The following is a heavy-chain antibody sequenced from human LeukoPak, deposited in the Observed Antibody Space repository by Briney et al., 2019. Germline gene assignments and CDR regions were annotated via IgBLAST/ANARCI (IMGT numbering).Heavy chain of an antibody. V-gene: IGHV3-30*02. CDR2: IRYDGSNK. D-gene: IGHD3-9*01. CDR3: AKDTGERLGILTGYYKSRRSYFDY. Sequence: GGSLRLSCAASGFTFSNYGMHWVRQAPGKGLEWVAFIRYDGSNKYYADSVKGRFTISRDNSKNTLYLQMNSLRAEDTAVYYCAKDTGERLGILTGYYKSRRSYFDYWGQGTLVTVSS. J-gene: IGHJ4*02. CDR1: GFTFSNYG.